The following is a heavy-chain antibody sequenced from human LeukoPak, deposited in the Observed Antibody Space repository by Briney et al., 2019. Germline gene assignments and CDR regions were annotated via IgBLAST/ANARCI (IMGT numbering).Heavy chain of an antibody. Sequence: GGSLRLSCAASGFTFSSYSMNWVRQAPGKGLEWVSSISSSSSYIYYADSVKGRFTISRDNAKNSLYLQMNSLRAEDTAVYYCARVRIAAAGPFDYWGQGTLVTVSS. CDR2: ISSSSSYI. CDR1: GFTFSSYS. V-gene: IGHV3-21*01. CDR3: ARVRIAAAGPFDY. D-gene: IGHD6-13*01. J-gene: IGHJ4*02.